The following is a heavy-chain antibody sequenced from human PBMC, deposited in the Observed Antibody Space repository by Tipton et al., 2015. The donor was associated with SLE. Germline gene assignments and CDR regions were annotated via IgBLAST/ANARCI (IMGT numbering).Heavy chain of an antibody. J-gene: IGHJ4*02. CDR1: GGSISSSSYY. CDR3: ARGAPTVTTCFDY. Sequence: TLSLTCTVSGGSISSSSYYWGWIRQPPGKGLEWIGSIYYSGSTYYNPSLKSRVTISVDTSKNQFSLKLSSVTAADTAVYYCARGAPTVTTCFDYWGQGTLVTVSS. CDR2: IYYSGST. D-gene: IGHD4-17*01. V-gene: IGHV4-39*07.